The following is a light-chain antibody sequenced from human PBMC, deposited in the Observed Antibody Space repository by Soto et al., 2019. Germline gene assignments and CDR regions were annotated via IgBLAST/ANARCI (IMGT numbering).Light chain of an antibody. CDR3: SSYTSSSFYV. J-gene: IGLJ1*01. V-gene: IGLV2-14*01. CDR2: DVS. CDR1: SSDVGGYNY. Sequence: QSALTQPASVSGSPGQSITISCTGTSSDVGGYNYVSWYQQHPGKAPKHMIYDVSNRPSGVSNRFSGSKSGNTASLTISGLQAEDEADYYCSSYTSSSFYVFGTGTKLTVL.